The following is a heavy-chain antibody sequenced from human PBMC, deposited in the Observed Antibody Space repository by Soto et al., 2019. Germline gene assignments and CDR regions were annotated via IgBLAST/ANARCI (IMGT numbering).Heavy chain of an antibody. V-gene: IGHV1-46*01. CDR1: GYSLTSYY. J-gene: IGHJ4*02. CDR3: ARSYVTSRPIDF. D-gene: IGHD3-10*02. Sequence: XSVKVSCKASGYSLTSYYMHWVRRAPGQGLEWMGITNPSDGSTNYAQKFRGRVTMTSDTSTGTVYMEMSSLRSEDTAMYYCARSYVTSRPIDFWGQGTLVTVSS. CDR2: TNPSDGST.